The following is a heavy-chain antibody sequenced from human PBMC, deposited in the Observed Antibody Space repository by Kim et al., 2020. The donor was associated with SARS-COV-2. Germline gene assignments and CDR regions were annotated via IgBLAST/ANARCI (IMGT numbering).Heavy chain of an antibody. Sequence: STIYYADSVKGRFTISRDTAKNSLYLQMNSLRAEDTAVYYCARDLTGEGYWGQGTLVTVSS. V-gene: IGHV3-48*04. J-gene: IGHJ4*02. CDR3: ARDLTGEGY. D-gene: IGHD7-27*01. CDR2: STI.